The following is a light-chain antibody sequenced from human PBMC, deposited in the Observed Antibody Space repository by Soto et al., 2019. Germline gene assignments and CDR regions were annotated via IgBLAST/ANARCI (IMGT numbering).Light chain of an antibody. CDR3: QVYGPSPPIT. CDR2: DAS. J-gene: IGKJ5*01. V-gene: IGKV3-20*01. CDR1: QTVRNNY. Sequence: EFVLTQSPGTLSLSPGERATLSCRASQTVRNNYLAWYQQKPGQAPRLLIYDASSRTTGIPDRFSGSGSGTDFTLTISRLEPEDFAVYYCQVYGPSPPITFGQGTRLEIK.